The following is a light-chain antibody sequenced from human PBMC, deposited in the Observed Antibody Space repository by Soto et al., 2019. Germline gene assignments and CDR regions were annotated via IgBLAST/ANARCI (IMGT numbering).Light chain of an antibody. CDR3: QVWDSSSDHYVV. V-gene: IGLV3-21*04. J-gene: IGLJ2*01. CDR1: NIGSKG. Sequence: SYELTQPPSVSVAPGKTARITCGGNNIGSKGVHWYQQKPGQAPVLVIYYDSDRPSGIPERFSGSNSGNTATLTISRVEAGDEADYYCQVWDSSSDHYVVFGGGTKLTVL. CDR2: YDS.